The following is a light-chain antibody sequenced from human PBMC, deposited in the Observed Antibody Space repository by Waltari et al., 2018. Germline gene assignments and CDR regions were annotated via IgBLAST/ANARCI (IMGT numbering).Light chain of an antibody. J-gene: IGKJ4*01. Sequence: DIQMTQSPSTLSASVGDRVTITCRASHSISDWLAWYQQKPEKAPKLLSSKASSLESGVPSRFSGSGSGTEFTLTISSLQPDDFATYYCQQYNSWLTFGGGTKVEIK. V-gene: IGKV1-5*03. CDR1: HSISDW. CDR3: QQYNSWLT. CDR2: KAS.